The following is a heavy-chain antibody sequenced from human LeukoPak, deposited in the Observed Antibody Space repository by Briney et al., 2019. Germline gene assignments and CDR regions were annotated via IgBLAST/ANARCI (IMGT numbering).Heavy chain of an antibody. J-gene: IGHJ3*02. D-gene: IGHD5-12*01. CDR2: ISSSGSTI. Sequence: GRSLRLSCAASGFTFSDYYMSWIRQAPGKGLGWVSYISSSGSTIYYADSVKGRFTISRDNAKNSLYLQMNSLRAEDTAVYYCARDLSSGYGDDAFDIWGQGTMVTVSS. CDR3: ARDLSSGYGDDAFDI. V-gene: IGHV3-11*04. CDR1: GFTFSDYY.